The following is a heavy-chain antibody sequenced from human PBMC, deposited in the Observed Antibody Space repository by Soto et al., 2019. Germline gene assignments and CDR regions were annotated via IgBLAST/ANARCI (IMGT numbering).Heavy chain of an antibody. CDR2: ISGSGGST. Sequence: GGSLRPSCAASGFTFSSYAMSWVRQAPGKGLEWVSAISGSGGSTYYADSVKGRFTISRDNSKNTLYLQMNSLRAEDTAVYYCAKPIVATIDYFDYWGQGTLVTVSS. D-gene: IGHD5-12*01. J-gene: IGHJ4*02. V-gene: IGHV3-23*01. CDR3: AKPIVATIDYFDY. CDR1: GFTFSSYA.